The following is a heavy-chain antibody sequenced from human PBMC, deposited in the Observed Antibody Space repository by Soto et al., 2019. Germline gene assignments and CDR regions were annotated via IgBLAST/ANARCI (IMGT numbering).Heavy chain of an antibody. J-gene: IGHJ5*02. D-gene: IGHD3-3*01. Sequence: GESLKISCKGSGYSFTSYWIGWVRQMPGKGLEWMGIIYPGDSDTRYSPSFQGQVTISADKSISTAYLQWSSLKASDTAMYYCAVLDGYYPPHNWFDPWGHGTLVTVSS. CDR2: IYPGDSDT. CDR1: GYSFTSYW. CDR3: AVLDGYYPPHNWFDP. V-gene: IGHV5-51*01.